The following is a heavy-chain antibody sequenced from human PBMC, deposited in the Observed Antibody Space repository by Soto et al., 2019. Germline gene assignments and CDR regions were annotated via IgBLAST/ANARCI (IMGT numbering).Heavy chain of an antibody. D-gene: IGHD3-10*01. J-gene: IGHJ4*02. CDR2: IIPILGIA. Sequence: SVKVSCKASGGTFSSYTISWVRQAPGQGLEWMGRIIPILGIANYAQKFQGRVTITADKSTSTAYMELSSLRSEDTAVYYCSTMVRGVITHNIDYWGQGTLVTVSS. CDR1: GGTFSSYT. V-gene: IGHV1-69*02. CDR3: STMVRGVITHNIDY.